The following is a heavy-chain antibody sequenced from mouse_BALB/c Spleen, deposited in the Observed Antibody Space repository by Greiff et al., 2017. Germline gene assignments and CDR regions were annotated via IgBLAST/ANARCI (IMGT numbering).Heavy chain of an antibody. CDR2: ISSGGSYT. CDR3: ARHELGRRAMDY. V-gene: IGHV5-6*01. D-gene: IGHD4-1*01. CDR1: GFTFSSYG. Sequence: DVQLQESGGDLVKPGGSLKLSCAASGFTFSSYGMSWVRQTPDKRLEWVATISSGGSYTYYPDSVKGRFTISRDNAKNTLYLQMSSLKSEDTAMYYCARHELGRRAMDYWGQGTSVTVSS. J-gene: IGHJ4*01.